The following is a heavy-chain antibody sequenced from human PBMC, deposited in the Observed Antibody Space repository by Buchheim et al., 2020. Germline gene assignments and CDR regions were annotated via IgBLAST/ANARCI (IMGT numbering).Heavy chain of an antibody. CDR2: ISGSGGST. CDR3: AKGGGRYYYDSSGYYYPY. J-gene: IGHJ4*02. Sequence: EVQLLESGGGLVQPEGSLRLSCAASGFTFSSYAMSWVRQAPGKGLEWVSAISGSGGSTYYADSVKGRFTISRDNSKTTLYLQMNSLRAEDTAVYYCAKGGGRYYYDSSGYYYPYWGQGTL. CDR1: GFTFSSYA. D-gene: IGHD3-22*01. V-gene: IGHV3-23*01.